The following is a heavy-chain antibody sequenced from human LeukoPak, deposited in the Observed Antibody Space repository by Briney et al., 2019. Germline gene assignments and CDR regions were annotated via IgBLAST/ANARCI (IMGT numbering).Heavy chain of an antibody. CDR1: GYSISSGYY. CDR3: ARASSYYDSWSANFDY. V-gene: IGHV4-38-2*02. Sequence: PSETLSLTCTVSGYSISSGYYWGWIRQPPGKGLEWIGSIYHSGSTYYNPSLKSRVTISVDTSKNQFSLKLSSVTAADTAVYYCARASSYYDSWSANFDYWGQGTLVTVSS. J-gene: IGHJ4*02. D-gene: IGHD3-3*01. CDR2: IYHSGST.